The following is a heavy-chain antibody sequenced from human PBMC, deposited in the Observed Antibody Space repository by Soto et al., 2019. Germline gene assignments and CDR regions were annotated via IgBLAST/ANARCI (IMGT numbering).Heavy chain of an antibody. CDR1: GASITCSSYY. D-gene: IGHD1-1*01. CDR2: VYYSGST. CDR3: ARMPIVGTTPYYFDS. V-gene: IGHV4-39*01. J-gene: IGHJ4*02. Sequence: QLQLQESGPGLVKPSETLSLTCTVSGASITCSSYYWGWVRQPPGKGLEWIAYVYYSGSTYYNPSLKSRVTISLDTSENLFSLSLTSVTAADTAVYYCARMPIVGTTPYYFDSWGPGTLVTVSS.